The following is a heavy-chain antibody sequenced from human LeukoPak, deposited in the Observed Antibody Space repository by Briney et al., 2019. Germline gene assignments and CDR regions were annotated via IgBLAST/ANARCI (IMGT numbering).Heavy chain of an antibody. CDR3: ARGNRQLAYYGSGSRLPYDY. CDR2: YNHFGST. CDR1: SGSFSGFY. V-gene: IGHV4-34*01. D-gene: IGHD3-10*01. J-gene: IGHJ4*02. Sequence: SETLSLTCAVSSGSFSGFYWSWIRQSPGKGLEWIGEYNHFGSTNYNPSLNNRVTISVDKSKNQFSLTLSSVTAADTAVYYCARGNRQLAYYGSGSRLPYDYWGQGSLVTVSS.